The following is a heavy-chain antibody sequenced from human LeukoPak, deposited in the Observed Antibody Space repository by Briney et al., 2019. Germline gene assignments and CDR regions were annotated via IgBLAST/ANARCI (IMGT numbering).Heavy chain of an antibody. Sequence: SETVSLTCAVYGGSFSGYYWSWIRQPPGKGLEWIGEINHSGSTNYNPSLKSRVTISVDTSKNQFSLKLSSVTAADTAVYYCARGYVLRYFDWLSPFDPWGQGTLVTVSS. CDR3: ARGYVLRYFDWLSPFDP. J-gene: IGHJ5*02. CDR1: GGSFSGYY. D-gene: IGHD3-9*01. V-gene: IGHV4-34*01. CDR2: INHSGST.